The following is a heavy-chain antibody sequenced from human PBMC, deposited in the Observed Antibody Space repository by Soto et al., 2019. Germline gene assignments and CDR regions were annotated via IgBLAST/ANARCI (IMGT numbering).Heavy chain of an antibody. Sequence: EVQLVESGGALVQPGESLRLSCAVSGFTFNNYWMSWVRQAPGKGLEWVANIKQDGNEKYYVDSVKGRFTISRDNAKNSLYLQMNSLRAEDTAVYYCTRITSLAGVYWGQGTLVTVSS. D-gene: IGHD3-10*01. CDR3: TRITSLAGVY. CDR1: GFTFNNYW. J-gene: IGHJ4*02. CDR2: IKQDGNEK. V-gene: IGHV3-7*05.